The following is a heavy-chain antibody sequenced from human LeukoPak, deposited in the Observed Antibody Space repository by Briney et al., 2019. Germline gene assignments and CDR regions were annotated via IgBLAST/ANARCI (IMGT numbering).Heavy chain of an antibody. J-gene: IGHJ6*02. CDR3: ARYNPLYYYAMDV. CDR2: IYSGGST. D-gene: IGHD1-1*01. CDR1: GFTVSSNY. Sequence: GGSLRLSCAASGFTVSSNYMSWVRQAPGKGLEWVSVIYSGGSTYYADSVKGRFTISRHNSKNTLYLQMNSLRAEDTAVYYCARYNPLYYYAMDVWGQGTTVTVSS. V-gene: IGHV3-53*04.